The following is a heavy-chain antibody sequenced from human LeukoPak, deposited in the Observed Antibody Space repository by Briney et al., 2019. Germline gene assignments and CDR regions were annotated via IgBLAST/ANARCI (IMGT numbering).Heavy chain of an antibody. CDR3: ARARYTSGWETLDY. CDR2: ISSSGSIK. J-gene: IGHJ4*02. CDR1: GFTFRNAW. V-gene: IGHV3-11*04. D-gene: IGHD6-19*01. Sequence: GGSLRLSCAASGFTFRNAWMSWVRQAPGKGLEWVSYISSSGSIKHYADSVKGRFTISRDNAKNSLYLQMNSLRAEDTAVYYCARARYTSGWETLDYWGQGTLVTVSS.